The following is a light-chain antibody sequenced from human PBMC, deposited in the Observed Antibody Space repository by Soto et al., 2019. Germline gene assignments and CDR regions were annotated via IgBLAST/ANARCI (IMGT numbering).Light chain of an antibody. J-gene: IGKJ1*01. Sequence: DIQMTQSPSSLPASVGDRVTITCRASQNVDSYLNWYQQRPGKAPNLLIHDASTLQSGVPSRFSGSGSGTDFALTINNXQPEDFGTIYCQQTYSTPWTFGQGTKVDIK. CDR2: DAS. V-gene: IGKV1-39*01. CDR1: QNVDSY. CDR3: QQTYSTPWT.